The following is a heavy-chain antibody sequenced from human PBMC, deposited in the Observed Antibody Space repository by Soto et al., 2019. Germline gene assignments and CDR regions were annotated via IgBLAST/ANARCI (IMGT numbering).Heavy chain of an antibody. CDR2: ISYDGNDK. V-gene: IGHV3-30-3*01. Sequence: LRLSCAASGFTFRSFAIHWVRQASGKGLEWVAVISYDGNDKYYADSVRGRFTISRDNSKNTLYLQMSSLRPEDTAVYYCARGGTGTTRNWFDPWGQGTLVTVSS. J-gene: IGHJ5*02. D-gene: IGHD1-7*01. CDR1: GFTFRSFA. CDR3: ARGGTGTTRNWFDP.